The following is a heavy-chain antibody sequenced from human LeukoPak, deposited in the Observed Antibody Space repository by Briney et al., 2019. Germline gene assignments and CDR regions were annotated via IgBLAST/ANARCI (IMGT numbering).Heavy chain of an antibody. CDR3: AKDKRYYDFWSGYFDY. CDR2: ISYDGSNK. V-gene: IGHV3-30-3*01. D-gene: IGHD3-3*01. Sequence: PGRSLRLSCAASGFTFSSYAMHWVRQAPGKGLEWVAVISYDGSNKYYADSVKGRFTISRDNSKNTLYLQMNSLRAEDTAVYYCAKDKRYYDFWSGYFDYWGQGTLVTVSS. J-gene: IGHJ4*02. CDR1: GFTFSSYA.